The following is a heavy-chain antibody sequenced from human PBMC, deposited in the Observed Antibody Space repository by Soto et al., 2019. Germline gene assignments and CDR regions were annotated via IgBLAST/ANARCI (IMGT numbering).Heavy chain of an antibody. CDR3: ARGTSVSYFDY. D-gene: IGHD1-26*01. J-gene: IGHJ4*02. V-gene: IGHV1-46*01. CDR2: INPSRGSS. Sequence: VQLEQSGAEVKKPGASLKVSCRASGYTFTSYFIHWVRQAPGQGLEWMGIINPSRGSSTYAQNFRDRVTMTRDTSTTTVYMELSSLRFEDTSVYYCARGTSVSYFDYWGQGTLVIASS. CDR1: GYTFTSYF.